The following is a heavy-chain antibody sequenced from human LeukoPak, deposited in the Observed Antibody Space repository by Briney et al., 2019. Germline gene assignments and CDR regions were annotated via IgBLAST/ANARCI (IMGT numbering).Heavy chain of an antibody. V-gene: IGHV3-30*03. CDR3: AREETTVTCFDY. CDR1: GFTFSRYG. CDR2: ISYDGSKK. J-gene: IGHJ4*02. D-gene: IGHD4-17*01. Sequence: GRSLRLSCAASGFTFSRYGTHWVRQAPGKGLEWVAVISYDGSKKDYADSVKGRFTISRDNSKNTLYLQMNSLRVEDTAVYYCAREETTVTCFDYWGQGTLVTVSS.